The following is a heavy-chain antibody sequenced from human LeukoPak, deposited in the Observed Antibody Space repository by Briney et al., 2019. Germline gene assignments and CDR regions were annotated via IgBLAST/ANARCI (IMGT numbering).Heavy chain of an antibody. CDR3: AKNYYDFWSAYYSSSMDV. D-gene: IGHD3-3*01. V-gene: IGHV3-7*01. Sequence: PGGSLRLSCAASGFTFSSYWMSWVRQAPGKGLEWVANIKQDGSEKYYVDSVKGRFTISRDNAKNSLYLQMNSLRAEDTAVYYCAKNYYDFWSAYYSSSMDVWGKGTTVTVSS. CDR2: IKQDGSEK. J-gene: IGHJ6*03. CDR1: GFTFSSYW.